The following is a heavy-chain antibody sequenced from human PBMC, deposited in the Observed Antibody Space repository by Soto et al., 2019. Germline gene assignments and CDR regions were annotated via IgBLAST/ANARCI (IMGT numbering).Heavy chain of an antibody. J-gene: IGHJ5*02. Sequence: PSETLSLTCTVSGCSISSGGYYWSWIRQHPGKGLEWIGYIYYSGSTYYNPSLKSRVTISVDTSKNQFSLKLSSVTAADTAVYYCARALRTDSGYDFPLHWTNWFDPWGQGTLVTVSS. CDR2: IYYSGST. CDR1: GCSISSGGYY. V-gene: IGHV4-31*03. CDR3: ARALRTDSGYDFPLHWTNWFDP. D-gene: IGHD5-12*01.